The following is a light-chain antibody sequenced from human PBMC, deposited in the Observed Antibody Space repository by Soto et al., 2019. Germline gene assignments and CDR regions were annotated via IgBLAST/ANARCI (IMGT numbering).Light chain of an antibody. CDR2: DAS. V-gene: IGKV3-11*01. CDR3: QQRSNWPPLT. Sequence: EIVLTQSPATLSLSPGERATLSCRASQSISNYLAWYQQKPGQAPRLLIYDASNRATGIPARFSGSGSGTDFTLTISSLQPEDCAVYYCQQRSNWPPLTFGGGTKVEMK. CDR1: QSISNY. J-gene: IGKJ4*01.